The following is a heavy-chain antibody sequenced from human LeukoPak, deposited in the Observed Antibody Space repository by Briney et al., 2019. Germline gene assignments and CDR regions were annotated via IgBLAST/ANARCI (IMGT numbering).Heavy chain of an antibody. D-gene: IGHD6-19*01. V-gene: IGHV4-59*01. CDR2: IYYSGST. CDR3: ARGYSSGRIDY. CDR1: GGSISSYY. Sequence: PSETLSLTCTVSGGSISSYYWSWIRQPPGKGLEWIGYIYYSGSTNYNPSLKSRVTISVDTSKNQFSLKLSSVTAADTAVYHCARGYSSGRIDYWGQGTLVTVSS. J-gene: IGHJ4*02.